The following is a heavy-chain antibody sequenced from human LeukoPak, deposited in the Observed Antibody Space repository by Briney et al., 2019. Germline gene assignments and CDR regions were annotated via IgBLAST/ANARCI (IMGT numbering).Heavy chain of an antibody. Sequence: SETLSLTCAVYGGSFSGYYRSWIRQPPGKGLEWIGEINHSGSTNYNPSLKSRVTISVDTSKNQFSLKLSSVTAADTAVYYCARGETSVVTNFDYWGQGTLVTVSS. V-gene: IGHV4-34*01. CDR3: ARGETSVVTNFDY. D-gene: IGHD4-23*01. CDR1: GGSFSGYY. CDR2: INHSGST. J-gene: IGHJ4*02.